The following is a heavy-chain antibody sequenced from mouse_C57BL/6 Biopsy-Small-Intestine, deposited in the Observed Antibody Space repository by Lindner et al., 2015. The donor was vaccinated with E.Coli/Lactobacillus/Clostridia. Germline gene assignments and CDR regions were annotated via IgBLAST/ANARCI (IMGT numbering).Heavy chain of an antibody. D-gene: IGHD1-1*01. CDR3: ARSPITTVNFDY. Sequence: VQLQESGAELVRPGTSVKVSCKASGYAFTNYLIEWVKQRPGQGLEWIGVINPGSGGTNYNEKFKGKATLTADKSSSTAYMQLSSLTSEDSAVYFCARSPITTVNFDYWGQGTTLTVSS. CDR2: INPGSGGT. V-gene: IGHV1-54*01. CDR1: GYAFTNYL. J-gene: IGHJ2*01.